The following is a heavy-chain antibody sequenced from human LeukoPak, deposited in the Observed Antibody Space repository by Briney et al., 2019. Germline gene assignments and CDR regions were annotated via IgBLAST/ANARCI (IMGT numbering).Heavy chain of an antibody. CDR3: ARPGATATDGFDI. CDR2: IYYIGST. J-gene: IGHJ3*02. V-gene: IGHV4-38-2*01. CDR1: GDSITNGYY. Sequence: SETLSLTCVVSGDSITNGYYWGWIRQPPGKGLEWIGSIYYIGSTFYNPSLKSRVTISVDTSNNQLSLRLNSVTAADTAVYYCARPGATATDGFDIWGQGTLVTVSS. D-gene: IGHD2-2*01.